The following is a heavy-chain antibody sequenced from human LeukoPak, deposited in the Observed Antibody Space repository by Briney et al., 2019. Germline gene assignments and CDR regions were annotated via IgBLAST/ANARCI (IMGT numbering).Heavy chain of an antibody. D-gene: IGHD5-24*01. Sequence: GGSLRLSCAASGFTFSSYGTHWVRQAPGKGLEWVAVISYDGSNKYYADSVKGRFTISRDNSKNTLYLQMNSLRAEDTAVYYCAKNKDPNPQDGPPLDYWGQGTLVTVSS. V-gene: IGHV3-30*18. CDR3: AKNKDPNPQDGPPLDY. CDR2: ISYDGSNK. J-gene: IGHJ4*02. CDR1: GFTFSSYG.